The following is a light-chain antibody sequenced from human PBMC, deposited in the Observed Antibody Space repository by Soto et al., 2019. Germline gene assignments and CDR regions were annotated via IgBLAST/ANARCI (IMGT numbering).Light chain of an antibody. CDR3: QQFNSYPYT. J-gene: IGKJ2*01. V-gene: IGKV1-5*01. CDR1: QSISRW. Sequence: DIQMTQSPSTLSASVGDRVTITCRASQSISRWWAWYQQKPGKAPKLLIYDASSLESGVPSRLRGSGSGTEFTLTISSLQPDVFATYYCQQFNSYPYTCGQGTKLEIK. CDR2: DAS.